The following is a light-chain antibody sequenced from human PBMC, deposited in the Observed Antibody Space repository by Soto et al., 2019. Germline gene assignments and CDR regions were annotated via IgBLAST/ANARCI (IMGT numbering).Light chain of an antibody. V-gene: IGKV1-5*01. CDR3: QQYNTYSSLT. J-gene: IGKJ4*01. CDR2: DAS. Sequence: DIQMTQSPSTLSASVGDRVTITCRASQSISSWLAWYQQELGRAPRLLIYDASSLESGVPSRFSGSGYGTEFTLTISSLQPDDFATYYCQQYNTYSSLTFGGGTKVAI. CDR1: QSISSW.